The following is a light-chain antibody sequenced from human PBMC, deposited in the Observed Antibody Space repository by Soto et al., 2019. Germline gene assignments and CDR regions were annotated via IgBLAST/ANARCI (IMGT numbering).Light chain of an antibody. CDR1: QIISSC. Sequence: DIQMTQSPSSLSASVGDRVTITCRASQIISSCLNWYQQAPGKAPKLLIYGASSLQRGVPSMFSGGWSGTSFTLTIGRLQPEDFATYYGQQSYSTPYTFGQATELDIK. V-gene: IGKV1-39*01. CDR2: GAS. J-gene: IGKJ2*01. CDR3: QQSYSTPYT.